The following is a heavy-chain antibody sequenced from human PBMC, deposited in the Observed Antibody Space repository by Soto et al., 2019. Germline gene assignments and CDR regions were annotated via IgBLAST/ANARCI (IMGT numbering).Heavy chain of an antibody. D-gene: IGHD3-10*01. CDR1: GGTFSSYA. Sequence: GASVKVSCKASGGTFSSYAISWVRQAPGQGLEWMGGIIPIFGTANYAQKFQGRVTITADESTSTAYMELSSLRSEDTAVYYCARAIPYGSGSYDYVMDVCGQGTTVTVYS. J-gene: IGHJ6*02. CDR3: ARAIPYGSGSYDYVMDV. CDR2: IIPIFGTA. V-gene: IGHV1-69*13.